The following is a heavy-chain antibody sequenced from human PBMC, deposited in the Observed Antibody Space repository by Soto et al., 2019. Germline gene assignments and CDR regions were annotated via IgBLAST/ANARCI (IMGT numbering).Heavy chain of an antibody. CDR1: GFTFSSYW. CDR3: SSRGSSSWHYSYYMDV. V-gene: IGHV3-7*01. Sequence: GGSLRLSCAASGFTFSSYWMSWVRQAPGKGLEWVANIKQDGSEKYYVDSMKGRFTIARDNAKNSLNLHMNSLRAEDMAVYVFSSRGSSSWHYSYYMDVWGQGTTVTVSS. J-gene: IGHJ6*03. D-gene: IGHD6-13*01. CDR2: IKQDGSEK.